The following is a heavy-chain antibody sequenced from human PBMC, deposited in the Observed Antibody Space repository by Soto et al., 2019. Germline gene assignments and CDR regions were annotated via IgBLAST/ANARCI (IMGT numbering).Heavy chain of an antibody. CDR2: IKGDGSEK. CDR3: ARDLGPTAAGYYYYYDMDV. CDR1: VFTFSTYW. J-gene: IGHJ6*04. D-gene: IGHD2-2*01. V-gene: IGHV3-7*01. Sequence: PGGSLRLSCAASVFTFSTYWMNWVRQAPGKGLEWVSNIKGDGSEKYFVDSMKGRFTISRDNAKNSLYLQTNSLRAEDTDVHYCARDLGPTAAGYYYYYDMDVWGNGSTVTVSS.